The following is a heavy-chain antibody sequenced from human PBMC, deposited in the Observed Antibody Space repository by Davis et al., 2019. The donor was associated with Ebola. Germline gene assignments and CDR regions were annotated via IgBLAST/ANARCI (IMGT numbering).Heavy chain of an antibody. V-gene: IGHV3-9*01. Sequence: SLKISCAASGFTFSSYWMHWVRQAPGKGLEWVSGISWNSGSIGYADSVKGRFTISRDNAKNSLYLQMNSLRAEDTAVYYCARGIGEDWGQGTLVTVSS. CDR2: ISWNSGSI. CDR1: GFTFSSYW. CDR3: ARGIGED. J-gene: IGHJ4*02. D-gene: IGHD2-21*01.